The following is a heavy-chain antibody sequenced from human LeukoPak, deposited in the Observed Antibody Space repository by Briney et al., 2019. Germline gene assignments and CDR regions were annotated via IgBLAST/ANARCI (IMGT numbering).Heavy chain of an antibody. CDR1: GFSFYDYA. D-gene: IGHD6-13*01. J-gene: IGHJ4*02. V-gene: IGHV3-9*01. CDR3: AKDVDAAAGTLPGY. Sequence: PGGSLRLSCAASGFSFYDYAMHWVRQAPGKGLEWVSGISWNSGIIVYADSVKGRFTISRDNAKNSLYLQMNSLRAEDTALYYCAKDVDAAAGTLPGYWGQGTLVTVSS. CDR2: ISWNSGII.